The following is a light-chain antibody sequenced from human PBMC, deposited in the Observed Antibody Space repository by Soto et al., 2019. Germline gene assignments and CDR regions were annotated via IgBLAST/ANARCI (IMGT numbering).Light chain of an antibody. V-gene: IGKV3-20*01. Sequence: EILMTQSPATLSVSPGDSATLSCRASRSVDTDLAWYQQHPGQAPRLLIYGASSRATGIPDRFSGSGSGTDFSLTIRRLEPDDFAVYYCQKYGNFWTFGQGTKVDI. CDR3: QKYGNFWT. CDR1: RSVDTD. J-gene: IGKJ1*01. CDR2: GAS.